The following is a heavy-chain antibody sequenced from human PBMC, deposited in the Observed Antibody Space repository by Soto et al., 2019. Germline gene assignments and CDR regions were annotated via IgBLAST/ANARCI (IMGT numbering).Heavy chain of an antibody. CDR3: ARGAKKRSRDQLHRHTIDY. J-gene: IGHJ4*02. CDR2: INHSGST. Sequence: SQTLSLTCAVYGGSFSGYYWSWIRQPPGKGLEWIGEINHSGSTNYNPSLKSRVTISVDTPKNQFSLKLSSVTAADTAVYYCARGAKKRSRDQLHRHTIDYLGQGTLVTVSS. V-gene: IGHV4-34*01. D-gene: IGHD2-2*01. CDR1: GGSFSGYY.